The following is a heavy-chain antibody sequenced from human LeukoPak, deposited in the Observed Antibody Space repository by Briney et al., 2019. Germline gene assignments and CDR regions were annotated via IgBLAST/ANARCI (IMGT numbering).Heavy chain of an antibody. J-gene: IGHJ6*03. CDR3: ARGITMVRGVITSTRYYYYMDV. V-gene: IGHV3-23*01. D-gene: IGHD3-10*01. Sequence: GGSLRLSCAASGFTFSSYAMNWVRQAPGKGLEWVSVISGSGGSTYYADSVKGRFTISRDNSKNTLFLQMNSLRAEDTAVYYCARGITMVRGVITSTRYYYYMDVWGKGTTVTVSS. CDR2: ISGSGGST. CDR1: GFTFSSYA.